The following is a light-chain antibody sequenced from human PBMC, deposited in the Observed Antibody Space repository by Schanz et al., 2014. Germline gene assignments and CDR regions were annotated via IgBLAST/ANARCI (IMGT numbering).Light chain of an antibody. CDR3: SSYTITTSVV. CDR2: DVS. CDR1: SSDVGGYNY. J-gene: IGLJ2*01. V-gene: IGLV2-14*01. Sequence: QSALTQPASVSGSPGQSITISCTGTSSDVGGYNYVSWYQQHPGKAPKLMIYDVSNRPSGVSNRFSGSKSGYTASLTISGLQADDEADYYCSSYTITTSVVFGGGTKLTVL.